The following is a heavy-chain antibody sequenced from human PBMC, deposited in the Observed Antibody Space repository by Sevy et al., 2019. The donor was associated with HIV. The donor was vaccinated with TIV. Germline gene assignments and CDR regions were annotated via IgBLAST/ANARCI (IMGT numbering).Heavy chain of an antibody. J-gene: IGHJ6*02. V-gene: IGHV4-59*01. CDR2: FYYSRST. CDR3: ARASPEHYYGLDV. D-gene: IGHD1-26*01. CDR1: GGSMSGYY. Sequence: SETLSLTCTVSGGSMSGYYWSWIRQPPGKGLEWIGYFYYSRSTNYDPSLKSRVTISVDTSRNHSSLKLRSVTAADTAVYYCARASPEHYYGLDVWGHGTMVTVSS.